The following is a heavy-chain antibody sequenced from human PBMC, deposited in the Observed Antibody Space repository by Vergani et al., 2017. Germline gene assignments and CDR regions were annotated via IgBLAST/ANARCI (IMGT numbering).Heavy chain of an antibody. CDR3: ARMGGYDEGDAFRIGYFDS. CDR2: IYSTGST. D-gene: IGHD3-22*01. V-gene: IGHV4-39*07. CDR1: GGSISRSTHY. J-gene: IGHJ4*02. Sequence: QLQLQESGPGLVKPSGTLSLTCTVSGGSISRSTHYWGWIRQPPGKGLEWIGYIYSTGSTHHNPSLRRRINMSVDTSKNQFSLKLNSVTAADTAMYYCARMGGYDEGDAFRIGYFDSWGPGILVTVSS.